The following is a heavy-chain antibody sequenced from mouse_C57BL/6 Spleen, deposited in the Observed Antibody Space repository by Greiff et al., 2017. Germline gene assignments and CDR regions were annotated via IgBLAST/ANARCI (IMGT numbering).Heavy chain of an antibody. V-gene: IGHV1-80*01. CDR3: ARPLWDTWFAY. J-gene: IGHJ3*01. D-gene: IGHD4-1*01. Sequence: QVQLQQSGAELVKPGASVKISCKASGYAFSSYWMNWVKQRPGKGLEWIGQIYPGDGDTNYNGKFKGKATLTAYKSSSTTYMQRSSLTSEDSAVYFCARPLWDTWFAYWGQGTLVTVSA. CDR1: GYAFSSYW. CDR2: IYPGDGDT.